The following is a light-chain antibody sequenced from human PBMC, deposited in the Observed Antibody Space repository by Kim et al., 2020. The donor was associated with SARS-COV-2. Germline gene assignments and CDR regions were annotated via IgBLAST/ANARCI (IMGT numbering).Light chain of an antibody. CDR3: SSYTSSSTSYV. CDR2: DVS. Sequence: SITLSFTRTSSDVCSYNHVSWYQQHPGKAPKLMIYDVSNRPSGVSNRFSGSKSGNTASLTISGLQAEDEADYYCSSYTSSSTSYVFGTGTKVTVL. J-gene: IGLJ1*01. CDR1: SSDVCSYNH. V-gene: IGLV2-14*03.